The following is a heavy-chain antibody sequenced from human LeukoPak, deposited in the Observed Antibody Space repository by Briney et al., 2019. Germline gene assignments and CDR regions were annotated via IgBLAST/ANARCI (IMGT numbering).Heavy chain of an antibody. J-gene: IGHJ4*02. CDR1: GFTFSHYA. CDR3: ARVLEFGVAAGY. V-gene: IGHV3-7*01. Sequence: PGGSLRLSCAASGFTFSHYAMSWVRQAPGKGLEWVANIKQDGSEKYYVDSVKGRFTISRDNAKNSLYLQMNSLRAEDTAVYYCARVLEFGVAAGYWGQGTLVTVSS. CDR2: IKQDGSEK. D-gene: IGHD6-13*01.